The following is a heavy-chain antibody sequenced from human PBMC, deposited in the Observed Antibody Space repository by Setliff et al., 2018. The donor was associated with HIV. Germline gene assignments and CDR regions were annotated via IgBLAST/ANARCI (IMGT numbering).Heavy chain of an antibody. CDR1: GGTFSSYA. D-gene: IGHD1-26*01. V-gene: IGHV1-69*13. Sequence: ASVKVSCKAPGGTFSSYAISWVRQAPGQGLEWMGGIIPIFGTANYAQKFQGRVTITADESTSTAYMELSSLRSEDTAVYYCARDLMGARDYYGMDVWGQGTTVTVS. CDR3: ARDLMGARDYYGMDV. J-gene: IGHJ6*02. CDR2: IIPIFGTA.